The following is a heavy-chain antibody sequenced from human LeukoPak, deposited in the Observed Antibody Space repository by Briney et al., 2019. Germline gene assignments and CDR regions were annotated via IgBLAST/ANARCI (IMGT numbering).Heavy chain of an antibody. CDR2: MNPNSGNT. D-gene: IGHD6-19*01. Sequence: GASVKVSCKASGYTFTSYDINWVRQATGQGLEWMGWMNPNSGNTGYAQKFQGRVTMTRNTSISTAYMELSSLRSEDTAVCYCARANRGAVAGTRYYYYYMDVWGKGTTVTVSS. J-gene: IGHJ6*03. V-gene: IGHV1-8*01. CDR3: ARANRGAVAGTRYYYYYMDV. CDR1: GYTFTSYD.